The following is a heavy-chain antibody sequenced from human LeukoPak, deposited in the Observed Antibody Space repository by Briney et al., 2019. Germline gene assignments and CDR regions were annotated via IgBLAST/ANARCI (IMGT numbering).Heavy chain of an antibody. V-gene: IGHV4-59*08. D-gene: IGHD2-15*01. CDR2: ISYSWST. CDR3: ARRYCSGGSCYSAFDY. CDR1: GGSISSHY. J-gene: IGHJ4*02. Sequence: PSETLSLTCTVSGGSISSHYWSWIRQPPGKGLEWMGSISYSWSTTYNPYLKGRVTISVDTSKNQSPLMLSSVSAADTAVYYCARRYCSGGSCYSAFDYWGQGTLVAVSS.